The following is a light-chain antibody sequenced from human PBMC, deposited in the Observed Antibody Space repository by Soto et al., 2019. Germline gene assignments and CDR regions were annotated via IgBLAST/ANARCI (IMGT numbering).Light chain of an antibody. CDR3: RTWDSSLSGEV. J-gene: IGLJ1*01. CDR1: NSNVGNNS. CDR2: DNY. V-gene: IGLV1-51*01. Sequence: QSVLTQPPSVSAAPGQKVTISCSGGNSNVGNNSVSWYQQLPRTAPKLLIYDNYKRPSGIPDRFSGSKSGSSATLAITALQTGDEADYYCRTWDSSLSGEVFGTGTKV.